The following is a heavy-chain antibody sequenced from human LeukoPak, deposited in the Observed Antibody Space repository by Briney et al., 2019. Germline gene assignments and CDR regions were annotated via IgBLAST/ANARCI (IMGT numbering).Heavy chain of an antibody. Sequence: PSETLSLTCTVSGDSISSHYWSWIRQPPGKGLEWIGYIYYSGSTNYNPSLKSRVTMSVDTSKNQFSLKLRSVTAADTAVYSCARLGIAALSSPDYWGQGTLVTVSS. CDR3: ARLGIAALSSPDY. D-gene: IGHD6-6*01. V-gene: IGHV4-59*11. CDR1: GDSISSHY. CDR2: IYYSGST. J-gene: IGHJ4*02.